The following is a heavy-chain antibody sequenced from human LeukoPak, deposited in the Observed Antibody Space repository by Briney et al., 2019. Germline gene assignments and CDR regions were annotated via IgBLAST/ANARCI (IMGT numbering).Heavy chain of an antibody. CDR2: IYYSGST. V-gene: IGHV4-39*07. Sequence: SETLSLTCTVSGGSISSYYWSWIRQPPGKGLEWIGSIYYSGSTYYNPSLKSRVTISVDTSKNQFSLKLSSVTAADTAVYYCARAGQAFMITFGGVIAPPDVWGQGTTVTVSS. D-gene: IGHD3-16*02. J-gene: IGHJ6*02. CDR3: ARAGQAFMITFGGVIAPPDV. CDR1: GGSISSYY.